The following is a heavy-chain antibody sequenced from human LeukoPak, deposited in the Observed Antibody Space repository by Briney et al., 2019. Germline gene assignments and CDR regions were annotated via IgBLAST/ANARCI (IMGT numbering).Heavy chain of an antibody. D-gene: IGHD2-21*01. Sequence: PSETLSLTCTVSGGSIRSSSYYWGWIRQPPGKGLEWIGSIYYSGSTYYNPSLKSRVTISVDTSKNQFSLKLSSVTAADTAVYYCARRRGVAVDYWGQGTLVTVSS. CDR3: ARRRGVAVDY. J-gene: IGHJ4*02. CDR2: IYYSGST. CDR1: GGSIRSSSYY. V-gene: IGHV4-39*01.